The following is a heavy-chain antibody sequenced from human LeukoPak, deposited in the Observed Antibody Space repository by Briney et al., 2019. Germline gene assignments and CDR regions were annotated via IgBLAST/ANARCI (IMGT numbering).Heavy chain of an antibody. CDR3: ARGDIVVVVAANAFDY. V-gene: IGHV3-30*02. CDR2: IRYDESNK. CDR1: GFTFSSYG. D-gene: IGHD2-15*01. Sequence: GGSLRLSCAASGFTFSSYGMHWVRQAPGKGLEWVAFIRYDESNKYYADSVKGRFTISRDNSKNTLYLQMNSLRAEDTAVYYCARGDIVVVVAANAFDYWGQGTLVTVSS. J-gene: IGHJ4*02.